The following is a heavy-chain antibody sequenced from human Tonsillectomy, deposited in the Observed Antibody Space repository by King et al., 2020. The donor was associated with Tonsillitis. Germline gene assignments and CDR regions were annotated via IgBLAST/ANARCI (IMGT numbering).Heavy chain of an antibody. CDR2: ISYDGSNK. J-gene: IGHJ4*02. CDR1: GFTFSSYA. Sequence: VQLVESGGGVVQPGRSLRLSCAASGFTFSSYAMHWVRQAPGKGLEWVAVISYDGSNKYYADSVKGRFTISRDNSKNTLCLQMNSLRAEDTAVYYCARDVSGWRQFDYWGQGTLVTVSS. V-gene: IGHV3-30*04. CDR3: ARDVSGWRQFDY. D-gene: IGHD6-19*01.